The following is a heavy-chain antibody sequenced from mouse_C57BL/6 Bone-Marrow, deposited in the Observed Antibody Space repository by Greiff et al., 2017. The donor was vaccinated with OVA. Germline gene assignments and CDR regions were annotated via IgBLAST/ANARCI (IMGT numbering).Heavy chain of an antibody. CDR3: AIQGLWYYGPYAMDY. CDR1: GYTFTSYW. J-gene: IGHJ4*01. CDR2: IHPSDSDT. V-gene: IGHV1-74*01. D-gene: IGHD1-1*01. Sequence: QVQLQQPGAELVKPGASVKVSCKASGYTFTSYWMHWVKQRPGQGLEWIGRIHPSDSDTNYNHKFKGKATLTVDKSSSTAYMQLSSLTSEDSAVYYCAIQGLWYYGPYAMDYWGQGTSVTVSS.